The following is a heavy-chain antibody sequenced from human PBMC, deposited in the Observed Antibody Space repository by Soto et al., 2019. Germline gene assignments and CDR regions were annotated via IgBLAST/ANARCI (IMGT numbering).Heavy chain of an antibody. CDR1: RGSISTYY. Sequence: SETLSLTCTVSRGSISTYYWSWIRQPPGKGLECIGYIYYNGNTNYNPSLKSRVTISVDTSKNQFSLKLSSVTAADTAVYYCARRMDYGSGRGYYYYYYYMDVWGKGPSVTVSS. V-gene: IGHV4-59*12. J-gene: IGHJ6*03. CDR3: ARRMDYGSGRGYYYYYYYMDV. CDR2: IYYNGNT. D-gene: IGHD3-10*01.